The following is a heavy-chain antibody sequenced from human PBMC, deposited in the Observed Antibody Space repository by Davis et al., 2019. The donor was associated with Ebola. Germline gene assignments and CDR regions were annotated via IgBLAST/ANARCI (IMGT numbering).Heavy chain of an antibody. CDR2: IKQDGSEK. V-gene: IGHV3-7*03. CDR3: ARKSTFFDY. CDR1: GFTFSNYW. Sequence: GESLKIPCAASGFTFSNYWMSWVRQAPGKGLEWVANIKQDGSEKYYVDSVKGRFTISRDNAKNSLYLQMNSLRAEDTAVYYCARKSTFFDYWGQGTRVTVSS. D-gene: IGHD3-16*01. J-gene: IGHJ4*02.